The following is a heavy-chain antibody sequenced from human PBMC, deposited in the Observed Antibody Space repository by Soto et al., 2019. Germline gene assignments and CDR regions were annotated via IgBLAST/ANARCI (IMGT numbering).Heavy chain of an antibody. CDR1: VDFISNYY. Sequence: SETLSLTCTVSVDFISNYYWSWIRQPPGKRPEWIGYIYYSESTNYNPSLKSRVTMSVDTSKNQFSLKLTSVTAADTAVYYCARDRASGSWHDHWGQGTLVTVSS. J-gene: IGHJ4*02. CDR3: ARDRASGSWHDH. V-gene: IGHV4-59*01. D-gene: IGHD6-13*01. CDR2: IYYSEST.